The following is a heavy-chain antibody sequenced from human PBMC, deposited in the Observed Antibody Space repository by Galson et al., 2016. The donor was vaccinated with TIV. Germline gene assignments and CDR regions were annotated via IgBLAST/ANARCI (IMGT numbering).Heavy chain of an antibody. CDR1: GASISGSNYY. J-gene: IGHJ6*02. CDR3: ARVTGGYSFGPGMHYNYFYAMNV. D-gene: IGHD1-26*01. CDR2: FYFDDTT. V-gene: IGHV4-61*02. Sequence: TLSLTCSVSGASISGSNYYWSWVRQPAGKGLEWIGRFYFDDTTSYNPSFGGRVTISADTSKNQISLRLTSVTAADTAVYFCARVTGGYSFGPGMHYNYFYAMNVWGQGTKVTVSS.